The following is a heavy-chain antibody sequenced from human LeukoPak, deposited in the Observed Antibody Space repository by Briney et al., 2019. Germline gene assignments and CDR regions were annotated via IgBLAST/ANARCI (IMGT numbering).Heavy chain of an antibody. V-gene: IGHV4-59*01. D-gene: IGHD2-15*01. Sequence: SETLSLTCTVSGGSISSYYWSWVRQPPGKGLEWIGYIYYSGSTNYNPSLKSRVTISVDTSKNQFSLKLSSVTAADTAVYYCARGSAANDYWGQGTLVTVSS. CDR2: IYYSGST. J-gene: IGHJ4*02. CDR1: GGSISSYY. CDR3: ARGSAANDY.